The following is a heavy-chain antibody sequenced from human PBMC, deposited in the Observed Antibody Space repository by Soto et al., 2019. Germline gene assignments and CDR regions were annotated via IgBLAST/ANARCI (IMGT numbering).Heavy chain of an antibody. CDR1: GGTFSSYA. CDR2: IIPTFGTA. Sequence: AVKVSCKASGGTFSSYAISWVRQAPGQGLEWMGGIIPTFGTANYAQKFQGRVTITADESTSTAYMELSSLRSEDTAVYYCAREVPGSYYFDYWGQGTLVTVSS. CDR3: AREVPGSYYFDY. V-gene: IGHV1-69*13. J-gene: IGHJ4*02.